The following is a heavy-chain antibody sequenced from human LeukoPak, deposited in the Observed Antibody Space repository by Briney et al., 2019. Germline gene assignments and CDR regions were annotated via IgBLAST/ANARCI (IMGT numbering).Heavy chain of an antibody. CDR1: GGTFSSYA. Sequence: ASVKVSCKASGGTFSSYAISWVRQAPGQGLEWMGGIIPIFGTANYAQKFQGRVTITADKSTSTAYMELRSLRSDDTAVYYCAREVYGGFDYWGQGTLVTVSS. V-gene: IGHV1-69*06. CDR2: IIPIFGTA. J-gene: IGHJ4*02. D-gene: IGHD1-14*01. CDR3: AREVYGGFDY.